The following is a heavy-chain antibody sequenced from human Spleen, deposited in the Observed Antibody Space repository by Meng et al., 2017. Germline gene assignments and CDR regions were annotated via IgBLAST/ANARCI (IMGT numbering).Heavy chain of an antibody. V-gene: IGHV4-4*02. J-gene: IGHJ4*02. Sequence: QVPLEEPGPGLGKVSGTLSLTWAVFGGSSSSYNWWTWVRQPPGKGLEWIGEIYYTGSTNYNPSLKSRLTISVDKSKNQFSLKLSSVTAADSAVYYCARGPTTMAHDFDYWGQGTLVTVSS. CDR3: ARGPTTMAHDFDY. CDR2: IYYTGST. CDR1: GGSSSSYNW. D-gene: IGHD4-11*01.